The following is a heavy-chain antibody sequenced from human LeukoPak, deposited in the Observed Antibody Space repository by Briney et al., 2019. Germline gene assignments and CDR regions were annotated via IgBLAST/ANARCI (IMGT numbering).Heavy chain of an antibody. D-gene: IGHD3-22*01. J-gene: IGHJ4*02. Sequence: GASVKVSSKASGGTFSSYAISWVRQAPGQGLEWMGRIIPILGIANYAQKFQGRVTITADKSTSTAYMELSSLRSEDTAVYYCASNPAPSDSSGYVNYWGQGALVTVSS. CDR3: ASNPAPSDSSGYVNY. V-gene: IGHV1-69*04. CDR2: IIPILGIA. CDR1: GGTFSSYA.